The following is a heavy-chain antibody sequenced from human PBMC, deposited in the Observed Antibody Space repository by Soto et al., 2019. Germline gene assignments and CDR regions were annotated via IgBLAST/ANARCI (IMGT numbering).Heavy chain of an antibody. CDR1: GGTFSSYA. V-gene: IGHV1-69*06. J-gene: IGHJ3*02. D-gene: IGHD6-13*01. Sequence: QVQLVQSGAEVKKPGSSMKVSCKASGGTFSSYAISWVRQAPGQGLEWMGGIIPIFGTANYAQKFQGRVTITADKSTSTAYMELSSLRSEDTAVYYCARDRQQLRSDAFDIWGQGTMVTVSS. CDR3: ARDRQQLRSDAFDI. CDR2: IIPIFGTA.